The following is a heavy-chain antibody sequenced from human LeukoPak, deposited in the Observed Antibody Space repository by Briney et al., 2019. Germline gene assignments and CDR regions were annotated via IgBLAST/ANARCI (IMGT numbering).Heavy chain of an antibody. CDR3: ASLYGSGSYYTIDDY. D-gene: IGHD3-10*01. CDR1: GFTFSRYW. V-gene: IGHV3-7*02. CDR2: IKQDGSER. Sequence: PGGSLRLACTASGFTFSRYWMSWVRQAPGKGLEWVAKIKQDGSERYYVDSVKGRFTISRENAKNSLYLQMNTLRAEDTAVYYCASLYGSGSYYTIDDYWGQGTLVTVSS. J-gene: IGHJ4*02.